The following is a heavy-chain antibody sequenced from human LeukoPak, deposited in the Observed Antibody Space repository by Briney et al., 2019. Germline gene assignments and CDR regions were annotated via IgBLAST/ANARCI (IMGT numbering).Heavy chain of an antibody. V-gene: IGHV1-2*02. Sequence: GASVKVSCKASGYTFTGYYMHWVRQAPGQGLEWMGWINPNSGGTNYAQKFQGRVTMTRDTSISTAYMELSRLRSDDTAVYYCARPSHPVVTLDAFDIWGQGTMVSVSS. CDR1: GYTFTGYY. CDR2: INPNSGGT. J-gene: IGHJ3*02. D-gene: IGHD4-23*01. CDR3: ARPSHPVVTLDAFDI.